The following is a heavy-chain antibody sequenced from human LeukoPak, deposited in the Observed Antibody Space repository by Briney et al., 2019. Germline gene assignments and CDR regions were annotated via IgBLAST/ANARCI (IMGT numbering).Heavy chain of an antibody. J-gene: IGHJ4*02. CDR3: ANGYSSSWSLPFDY. V-gene: IGHV3-9*01. D-gene: IGHD6-13*01. CDR2: TSWNSGSI. Sequence: GGSLRLSCAASGLSFDDYAMHWVRQAPGKGLEWVSGTSWNSGSIGYADSVKGRFTISKDNVKNSLYLHMNTLRAEDTAFYYCANGYSSSWSLPFDYWGQGTLVTVSS. CDR1: GLSFDDYA.